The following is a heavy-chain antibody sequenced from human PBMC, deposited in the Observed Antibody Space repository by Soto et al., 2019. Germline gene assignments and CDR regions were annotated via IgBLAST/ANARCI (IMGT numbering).Heavy chain of an antibody. J-gene: IGHJ5*02. CDR3: AREGDYDILTGYYGFDP. Sequence: QVQLVQSGAEVKKPGSSVKVSCKASGGTFSSYAISWVRQAPGQGLEWMGGIIPIFGTANYAQKFQGRVTITADESTSTAYRELSSLRSEDTAVYYCAREGDYDILTGYYGFDPWGQGTLVTVSS. CDR1: GGTFSSYA. D-gene: IGHD3-9*01. V-gene: IGHV1-69*12. CDR2: IIPIFGTA.